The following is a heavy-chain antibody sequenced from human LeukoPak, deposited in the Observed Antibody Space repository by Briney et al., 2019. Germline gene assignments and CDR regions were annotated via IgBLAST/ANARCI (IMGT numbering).Heavy chain of an antibody. CDR3: ARGRWFGESISVHFDY. Sequence: SETPSLTCAVYVGSFRGYYWSWLRQPPGKGLEGSGEINHSGSTNYNPSLKSRVTISVDTSKNQFSLKLSSVTAADTAVYYCARGRWFGESISVHFDYWGQGTLVTVSS. D-gene: IGHD3-10*01. J-gene: IGHJ4*02. V-gene: IGHV4-34*01. CDR1: VGSFRGYY. CDR2: INHSGST.